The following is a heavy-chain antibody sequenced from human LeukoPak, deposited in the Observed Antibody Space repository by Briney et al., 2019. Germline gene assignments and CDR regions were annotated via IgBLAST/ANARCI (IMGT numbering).Heavy chain of an antibody. Sequence: PSETLSLTCAVSGYSISSGYYWGWIRQPPGKGLEWIGSIYHSGSTYYNPSLKSRVTISVDTSKSQFSLKLSSVTAADTAVYYCARDPYSYGHDYWGQGTLVTVSS. CDR1: GYSISSGYY. J-gene: IGHJ4*02. CDR3: ARDPYSYGHDY. V-gene: IGHV4-38-2*02. CDR2: IYHSGST. D-gene: IGHD5-18*01.